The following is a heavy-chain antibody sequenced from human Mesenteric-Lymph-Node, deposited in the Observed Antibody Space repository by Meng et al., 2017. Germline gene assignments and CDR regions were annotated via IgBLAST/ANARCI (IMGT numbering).Heavy chain of an antibody. CDR1: GFAFNSHA. Sequence: GESLKISCAASGFAFNSHAMRWVRQAPGKGLEWVSAINTGGTTYYADSVKGRFPISRDNSQNTLYMQMNSLRAEDTAVYYCVKDGVTPNTDSWGQGTLVTVSS. D-gene: IGHD2-21*02. J-gene: IGHJ4*02. V-gene: IGHV3-23*01. CDR3: VKDGVTPNTDS. CDR2: INTGGTT.